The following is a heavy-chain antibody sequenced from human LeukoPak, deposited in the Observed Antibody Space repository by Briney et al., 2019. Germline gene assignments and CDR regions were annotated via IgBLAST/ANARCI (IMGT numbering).Heavy chain of an antibody. D-gene: IGHD6-13*01. CDR3: ARSSSWYGSS. J-gene: IGHJ4*02. Sequence: GGSLRLSCAASGFTFSSYAMHWVRQAPGKGLEWVAVISYDGSNKYCADSVKGRFTISRDNSKNTLYLQMNSLRAEDTAVYYCARSSSWYGSSWGQGTLVTVSS. CDR1: GFTFSSYA. V-gene: IGHV3-30*04. CDR2: ISYDGSNK.